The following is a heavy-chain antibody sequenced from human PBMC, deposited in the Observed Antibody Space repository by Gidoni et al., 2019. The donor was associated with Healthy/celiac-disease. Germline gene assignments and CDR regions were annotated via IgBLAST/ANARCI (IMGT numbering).Heavy chain of an antibody. J-gene: IGHJ3*02. CDR3: ARDLTYYYESSGHVRAFDI. CDR2: IYYSGST. CDR1: GGSISSYY. Sequence: QVQLQESGPGLVKPSETLSLTCTVSGGSISSYYCSWIRQPPGKGLEWIGYIYYSGSTNYNPALKSRVTISVDTSKNQFSLKLSSVTAADTAVYYCARDLTYYYESSGHVRAFDIWGQGTMVTGSS. V-gene: IGHV4-59*01. D-gene: IGHD3-22*01.